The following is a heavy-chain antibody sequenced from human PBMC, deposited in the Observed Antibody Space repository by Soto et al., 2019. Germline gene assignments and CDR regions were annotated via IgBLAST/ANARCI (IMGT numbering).Heavy chain of an antibody. J-gene: IGHJ6*02. V-gene: IGHV1-69*12. Sequence: QVQLMQSGAEVKNPGSSVKVSCKASGGTFRSYAISWVRQAPGQGLEWMGWIIPIFGTANYAQKFQGRVTITADESMSTAYMELSSLRSEDTAVYYCARPGQPEYGMDVWGQGTTVTVSS. CDR2: IIPIFGTA. CDR1: GGTFRSYA. CDR3: ARPGQPEYGMDV.